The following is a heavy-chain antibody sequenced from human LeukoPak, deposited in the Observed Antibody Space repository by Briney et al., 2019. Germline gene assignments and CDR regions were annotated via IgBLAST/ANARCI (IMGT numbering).Heavy chain of an antibody. J-gene: IGHJ4*02. D-gene: IGHD1-26*01. Sequence: ASVKVSCKASGYTFTSYYMHWVRQAPGQGLEWMGIISTSGGNTGYAQKFQGRIIMTRDTSTSTVYLGLSSLRSDDTAVYYCARVWVGATKAGYGYWGQGTLVTVSS. CDR1: GYTFTSYY. V-gene: IGHV1-46*01. CDR3: ARVWVGATKAGYGY. CDR2: ISTSGGNT.